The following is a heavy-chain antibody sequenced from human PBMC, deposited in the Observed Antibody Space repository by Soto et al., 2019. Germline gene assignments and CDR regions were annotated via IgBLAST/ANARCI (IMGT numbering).Heavy chain of an antibody. V-gene: IGHV5-51*01. CDR3: ARHIELGGGYYYPGGYYYGMDV. J-gene: IGHJ6*02. CDR1: GYSFTSYW. Sequence: PGESLKISCKGSGYSFTSYWIGWVRQMPGKGLEWMGIIYPGDSDTRYSPSFQGQVTISADKSISTAYLQWSSLKASDTAMYYCARHIELGGGYYYPGGYYYGMDVWGQGTTVTVSS. CDR2: IYPGDSDT. D-gene: IGHD3-22*01.